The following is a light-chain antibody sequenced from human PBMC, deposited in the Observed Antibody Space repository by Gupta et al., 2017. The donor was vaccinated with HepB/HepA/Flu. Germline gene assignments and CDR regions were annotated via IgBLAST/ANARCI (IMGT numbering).Light chain of an antibody. J-gene: IGKJ4*01. CDR1: QSVSSY. CDR3: QQRSNWRLT. CDR2: DAS. Sequence: ELVLTQSLATLSLSPGERATLSCRASQSVSSYLAWYQQKPGQAPRLLIYDASNRATGIPARFSGSGSGTDFTLTISSLEPEDFAVYYCQQRSNWRLTFGGGTKVEIK. V-gene: IGKV3-11*01.